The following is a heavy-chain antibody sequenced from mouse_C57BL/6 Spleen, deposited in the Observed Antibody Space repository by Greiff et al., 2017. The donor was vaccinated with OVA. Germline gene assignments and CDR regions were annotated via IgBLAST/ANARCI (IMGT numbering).Heavy chain of an antibody. CDR2: ILPGSGST. CDR1: GYTFTGYW. Sequence: VQLQQSGAELMKPGASVKLSCKATGYTFTGYWIEWVKQRPGHGLERIGEILPGSGSTNYNAKFKGKATFTADTSSNTAYMKLSSLTTEDSAIYYCARRGSTFAYWGQGTLVTVSA. CDR3: ARRGSTFAY. J-gene: IGHJ3*01. V-gene: IGHV1-9*01.